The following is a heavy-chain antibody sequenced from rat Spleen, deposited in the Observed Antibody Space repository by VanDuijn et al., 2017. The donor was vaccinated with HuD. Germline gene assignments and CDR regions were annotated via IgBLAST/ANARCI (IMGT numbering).Heavy chain of an antibody. J-gene: IGHJ2*01. V-gene: IGHV2-63*01. CDR1: GLSLTSNS. Sequence: QVQLKESGPGLVQPSQTLSLTCTVSGLSLTSNSVSWIRQPPGKGLEWMGRMRYNGETSYNSALTSRLSIIRDTSKNQVFLKMNSLQTDDSGTYYCTRDGGELTPFDYWGQGVMVTVSS. CDR2: MRYNGET. D-gene: IGHD1-1*01. CDR3: TRDGGELTPFDY.